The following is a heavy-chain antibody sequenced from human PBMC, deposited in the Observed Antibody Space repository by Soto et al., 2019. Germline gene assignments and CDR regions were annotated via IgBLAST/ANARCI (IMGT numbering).Heavy chain of an antibody. V-gene: IGHV3-11*01. Sequence: GGSLRLSCAASGFTFSDYYMSWIRQAPGKGLEGVSYISSSGSTIYYADSVKGRFTISRDNAKNSLYLQMNSLRAEDTAVYYCARPIKQWADAYYYYMDVWGKGTTVTVSS. CDR2: ISSSGSTI. J-gene: IGHJ6*03. CDR3: ARPIKQWADAYYYYMDV. CDR1: GFTFSDYY. D-gene: IGHD6-19*01.